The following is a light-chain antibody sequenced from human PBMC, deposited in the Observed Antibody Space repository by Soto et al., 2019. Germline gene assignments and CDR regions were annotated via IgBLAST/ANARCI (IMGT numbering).Light chain of an antibody. V-gene: IGKV1-5*03. J-gene: IGKJ2*01. CDR2: KAS. CDR1: QSISSW. Sequence: DIQMTQSPSTLSASVGDRVTITCRASQSISSWLAWYQQKPGKAPKLLIYKASSLESGVPSRFXVSGSGTEFTLTISSLQPDDFATYYCQQYNSYSPKYTFGQGTKLEIK. CDR3: QQYNSYSPKYT.